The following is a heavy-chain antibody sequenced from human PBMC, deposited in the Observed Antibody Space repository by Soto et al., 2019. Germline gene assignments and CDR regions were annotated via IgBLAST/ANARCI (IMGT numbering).Heavy chain of an antibody. J-gene: IGHJ6*02. CDR2: IIPIFGTA. V-gene: IGHV1-69*13. CDR1: GGTFSSYA. CDR3: ARETDCSGGSCYYYYYGMDV. D-gene: IGHD2-15*01. Sequence: GASVKVSCKASGGTFSSYAISWVRQAPGQGLEWMGGIIPIFGTANYAQKFQGRVTITADESTSTAYMGLSSLRSEDTAVYYCARETDCSGGSCYYYYYGMDVWGQGTTVTVSS.